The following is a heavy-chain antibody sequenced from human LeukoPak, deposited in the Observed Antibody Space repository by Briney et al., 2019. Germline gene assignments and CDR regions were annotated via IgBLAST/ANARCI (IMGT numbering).Heavy chain of an antibody. CDR3: ARGLGGTGDH. D-gene: IGHD3-10*01. J-gene: IGHJ4*02. Sequence: SGGSLRLSCAASGFIFSYYWMHWVRQAPAKGLGWVSRLNSDGSSTIYAASVKGRFTISRDHAKNTLYLQMNSLSAEDTAVSYCARGLGGTGDHWGQGTLVTVSS. CDR1: GFIFSYYW. V-gene: IGHV3-74*01. CDR2: LNSDGSST.